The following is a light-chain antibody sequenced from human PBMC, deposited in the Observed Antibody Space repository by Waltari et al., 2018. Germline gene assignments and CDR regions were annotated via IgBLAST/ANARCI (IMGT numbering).Light chain of an antibody. Sequence: IVLTQSPGTLSLSPGERATLSCRASQSVSRSLAWYQQKPGQAPKLLIYGASTRATGIPDRFSGSGSGTDFSRTISRLEPEDFAIYFCQHYVRLPATFGQGTKVEIK. V-gene: IGKV3-20*01. CDR1: QSVSRS. CDR3: QHYVRLPAT. J-gene: IGKJ1*01. CDR2: GAS.